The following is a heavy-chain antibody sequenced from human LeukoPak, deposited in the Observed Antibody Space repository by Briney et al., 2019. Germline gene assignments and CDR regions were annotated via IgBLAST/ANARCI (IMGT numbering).Heavy chain of an antibody. Sequence: SETLSLTCTVSGGSISTSSYYWSWIRQPPGKGLEWIGEINHSGSTNYNPSLKSRVTISVDTSKNQFSLKLSSVTAADTAVYYCARVGPAGDYVPRHFDYWGQGTLVTVSS. J-gene: IGHJ4*02. D-gene: IGHD4-17*01. V-gene: IGHV4-39*07. CDR3: ARVGPAGDYVPRHFDY. CDR1: GGSISTSSYY. CDR2: INHSGST.